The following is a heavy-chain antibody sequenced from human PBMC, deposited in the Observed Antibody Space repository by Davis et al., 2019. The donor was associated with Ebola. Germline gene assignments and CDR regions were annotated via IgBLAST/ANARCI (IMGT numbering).Heavy chain of an antibody. D-gene: IGHD1-1*01. CDR1: GYTFTNYG. Sequence: ASVKVSCKASGYTFTNYGITWVRQAPGQGLEWMGWINPHNGNTNYAQNVQGRVIMTSYTATTTAYMEVGGLRSDDTAVYYRARAQFPTTSDHWGQGTLVTVSS. CDR3: ARAQFPTTSDH. CDR2: INPHNGNT. J-gene: IGHJ4*02. V-gene: IGHV1-18*04.